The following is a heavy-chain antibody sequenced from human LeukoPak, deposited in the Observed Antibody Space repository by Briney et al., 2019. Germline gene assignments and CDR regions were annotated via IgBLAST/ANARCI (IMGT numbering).Heavy chain of an antibody. CDR2: IWDDGNKK. CDR1: GFTFSHYG. V-gene: IGHV3-33*01. CDR3: ARDFGTTVTTFGAVDI. Sequence: PGGSLRLCCAASGFTFSHYGMHWVRQAPGKGLEWVALIWDDGNKKSHADTVKGRFTISRDNSKNTLYLQMNSLKAEDTAVYYCARDFGTTVTTFGAVDIWGQGTKVIVSS. D-gene: IGHD4-17*01. J-gene: IGHJ3*02.